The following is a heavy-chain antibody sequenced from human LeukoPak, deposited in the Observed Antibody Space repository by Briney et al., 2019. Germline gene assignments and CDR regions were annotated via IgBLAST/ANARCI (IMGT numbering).Heavy chain of an antibody. CDR2: INPSGGST. CDR1: GYTFTSYY. V-gene: IGHV1-46*01. J-gene: IGHJ4*02. CDR3: ATDRRSSGWYDPHYFDY. Sequence: ASVKVSCKASGYTFTSYYMHWVRQAPGQGLEWMGIINPSGGSTSYAQKFQGRVTMTEDTSTDTAYMELSSLRSEDTAVYYCATDRRSSGWYDPHYFDYWGQGTLVTVSS. D-gene: IGHD6-19*01.